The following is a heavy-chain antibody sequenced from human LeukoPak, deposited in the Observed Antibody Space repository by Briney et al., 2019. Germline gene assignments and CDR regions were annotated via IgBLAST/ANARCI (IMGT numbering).Heavy chain of an antibody. CDR3: AAAENLYYYGSGSIQPFDY. CDR2: IYSGGST. J-gene: IGHJ4*02. D-gene: IGHD3-10*01. Sequence: PGGSLRLSCAASGFTVSSNYMSWVRQAPGKGLEWVSVIYSGGSTYYADSVKGRFTISRDNSKNTLYLQMNSLRAEDTAVYYCAAAENLYYYGSGSIQPFDYWGQGTLVTVSS. CDR1: GFTVSSNY. V-gene: IGHV3-53*01.